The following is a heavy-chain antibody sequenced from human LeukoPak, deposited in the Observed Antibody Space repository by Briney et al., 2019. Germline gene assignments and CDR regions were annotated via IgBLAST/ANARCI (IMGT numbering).Heavy chain of an antibody. CDR1: GFTFSSYA. J-gene: IGHJ4*02. V-gene: IGHV3-64D*09. CDR3: VKGFTVTTWYYFDY. Sequence: GGSLRLSCSASGFTFSSYAMHWVRQAPGKGLEYVSAISSNGGSTYYADSVKGRFTISRDNSKNTMYLQMSSLRAEDTAVYYCVKGFTVTTWYYFDYWGQGTLVTVSS. D-gene: IGHD4-17*01. CDR2: ISSNGGST.